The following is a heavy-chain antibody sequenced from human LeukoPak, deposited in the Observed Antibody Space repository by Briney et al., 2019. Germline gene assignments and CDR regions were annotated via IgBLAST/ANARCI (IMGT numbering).Heavy chain of an antibody. CDR2: MSWNSGSI. CDR1: GFTFDDYA. D-gene: IGHD6-13*01. Sequence: HGRSLRLSCAASGFTFDDYAMHWVRQAPGKGLEWVSGMSWNSGSIGYADSVKGRFTISRDNAKNSLYLQMNSLRAEDTALYYCAKDKGSSWPPLADGIDVWGQGTTVTVSS. J-gene: IGHJ6*02. CDR3: AKDKGSSWPPLADGIDV. V-gene: IGHV3-9*01.